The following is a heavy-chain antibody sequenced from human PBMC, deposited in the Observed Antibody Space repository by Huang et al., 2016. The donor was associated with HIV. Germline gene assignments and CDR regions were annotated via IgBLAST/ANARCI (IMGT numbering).Heavy chain of an antibody. D-gene: IGHD1-26*01. Sequence: QVQLVQSGAEVKKPGSSVKVYCKASGGTFSSYVISWVRQAPGQGLEWIGGITPIFDKTNYEQKFQGRVTIIADESTRTAYMEMSSLRPEDTATYYCATGPRGSGSFNWGQGTLVIVSS. CDR1: GGTFSSYV. V-gene: IGHV1-69*01. CDR3: ATGPRGSGSFN. J-gene: IGHJ4*02. CDR2: ITPIFDKT.